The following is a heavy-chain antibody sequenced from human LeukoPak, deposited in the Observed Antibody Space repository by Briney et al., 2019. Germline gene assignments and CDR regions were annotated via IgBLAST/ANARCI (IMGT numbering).Heavy chain of an antibody. CDR1: GFTFSNYA. CDR2: LIGSSGAT. Sequence: GGSLRLSCAASGFTFSNYAMNWVRQAPGKGLEWVAVLIGSSGATDYADSGKGRFTISRDNSKNTLFLQMNSLRAEDTAIYYCAKGAYDYIEIAYFDYWGQGALVTVSS. D-gene: IGHD5-12*01. CDR3: AKGAYDYIEIAYFDY. J-gene: IGHJ4*02. V-gene: IGHV3-23*01.